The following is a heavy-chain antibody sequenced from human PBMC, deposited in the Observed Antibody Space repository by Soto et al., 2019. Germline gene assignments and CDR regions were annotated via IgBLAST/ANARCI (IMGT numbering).Heavy chain of an antibody. CDR1: GFTFSSYA. CDR3: ARDQGWRVGYPRYNWFDP. J-gene: IGHJ5*02. D-gene: IGHD5-12*01. CDR2: ISYDGSNK. Sequence: GGSLRLSCAASGFTFSSYAMHWVRQAPGKGLEWVAVISYDGSNKYYADSVKGRFTISRDNSKNTLYLQMNSLRAEDTAVDDWARDQGWRVGYPRYNWFDPWGQGTLVTVSS. V-gene: IGHV3-30-3*01.